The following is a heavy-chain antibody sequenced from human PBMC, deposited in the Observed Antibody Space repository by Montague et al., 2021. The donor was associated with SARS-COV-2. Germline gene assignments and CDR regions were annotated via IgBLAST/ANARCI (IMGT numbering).Heavy chain of an antibody. CDR1: GGSFSGYY. J-gene: IGHJ4*02. Sequence: SETRSLTCAVYGGSFSGYYWSWIRQPPGKGLEWIGEINHSGSTXXXPSXXXRVTISVDTPKNQFSLKLSSVTAADTAVYYCARDRYSSSWYGQKYYFDYWGQGTLVTVSS. D-gene: IGHD6-13*01. CDR3: ARDRYSSSWYGQKYYFDY. V-gene: IGHV4-34*01. CDR2: INHSGST.